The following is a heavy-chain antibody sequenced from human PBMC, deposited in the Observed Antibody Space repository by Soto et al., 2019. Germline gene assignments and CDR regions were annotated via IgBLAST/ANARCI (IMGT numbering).Heavy chain of an antibody. CDR1: GYTFTSYG. V-gene: IGHV1-18*01. J-gene: IGHJ6*03. CDR2: ISAYNGNT. D-gene: IGHD3-9*01. Sequence: ASVKVSCKASGYTFTSYGISWVRRAPGQGLEWMGWISAYNGNTNYAQKLQGRVTMTTDTSTSTAYMELRSLRSDDTAVYYCARADILTGPDYYYYYYYMDVWGKGTPVTVSS. CDR3: ARADILTGPDYYYYYYYMDV.